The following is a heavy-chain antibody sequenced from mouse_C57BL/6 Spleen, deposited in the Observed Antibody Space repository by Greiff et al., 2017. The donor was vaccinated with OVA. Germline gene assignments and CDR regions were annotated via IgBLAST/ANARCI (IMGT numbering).Heavy chain of an antibody. CDR1: GFTFSDYG. V-gene: IGHV5-17*01. Sequence: EVKLQESGGGLVKPGGSLKLSCAASGFTFSDYGMHWVRQAPEKGLEWVAYISSGSSTIYYADTVKGRFTISRDNAKNTLFLQMTSLRSEDTAMYYCALEGNYYGSRGFYYAMDYWGQGTSVTVSS. CDR3: ALEGNYYGSRGFYYAMDY. D-gene: IGHD1-1*01. J-gene: IGHJ4*01. CDR2: ISSGSSTI.